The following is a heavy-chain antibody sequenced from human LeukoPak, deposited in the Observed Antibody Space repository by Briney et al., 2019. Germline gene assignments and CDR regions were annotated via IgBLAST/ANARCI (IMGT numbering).Heavy chain of an antibody. CDR1: GYTFSGYY. D-gene: IGHD6-19*01. V-gene: IGHV1-2*02. CDR3: ARDRDSSGWYSRFDY. Sequence: GASVKVSCKASKASGYTFSGYYIHWLRQAPGQGLEWMGWINLDSGGTNYAQKFQGRVTMTRDTSISTAYMELSRLRSDDTAVYYCARDRDSSGWYSRFDYWGQGTLVTVSS. CDR2: INLDSGGT. J-gene: IGHJ4*02.